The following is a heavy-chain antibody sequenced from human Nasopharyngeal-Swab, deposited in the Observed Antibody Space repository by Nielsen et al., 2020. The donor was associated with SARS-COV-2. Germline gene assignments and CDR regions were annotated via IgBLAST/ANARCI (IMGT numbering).Heavy chain of an antibody. D-gene: IGHD6-13*01. CDR2: VNSDGSRP. J-gene: IGHJ4*02. V-gene: IGHV3-74*01. Sequence: GESLKLSCAASGFTFNNYWMHWVRQAPGKGLEWVARVNSDGSRPSYAESVTGRVTLSRDNAKNTLFLQMHSLGAEDTPVYYCARASLAAAGTQDFWGQGTLVTVSS. CDR1: GFTFNNYW. CDR3: ARASLAAAGTQDF.